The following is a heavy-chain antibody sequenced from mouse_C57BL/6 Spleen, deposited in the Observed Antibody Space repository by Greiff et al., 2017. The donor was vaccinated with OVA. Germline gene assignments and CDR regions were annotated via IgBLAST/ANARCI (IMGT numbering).Heavy chain of an antibody. CDR2: IYPRSGNT. Sequence: QVQLQQSGAELARPGASVKLSCKASGYTFTSYGISWVKQSTGQGLEWIGEIYPRSGNTYYNEKFKGKATLTADKSSSTAYMELRSLTSEDSAVYFCARGYYGSSYGYFDYWGQGTTLTVSS. CDR3: ARGYYGSSYGYFDY. CDR1: GYTFTSYG. D-gene: IGHD1-1*01. V-gene: IGHV1-81*01. J-gene: IGHJ2*01.